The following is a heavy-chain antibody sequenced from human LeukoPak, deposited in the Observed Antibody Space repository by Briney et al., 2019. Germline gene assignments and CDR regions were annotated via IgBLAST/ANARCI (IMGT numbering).Heavy chain of an antibody. V-gene: IGHV1-69*04. CDR3: ARDPRYYYDSSGSYYFDY. D-gene: IGHD3-22*01. CDR2: IIPILGIA. Sequence: SVKVSCKASGGTFSSYAISWVRQAPGQGLEWMGRIIPILGIANYAQKFQGRVTITADKSTSTAYMELSSLRSEDTAVYYCARDPRYYYDSSGSYYFDYWGQGTLVTVSS. J-gene: IGHJ4*02. CDR1: GGTFSSYA.